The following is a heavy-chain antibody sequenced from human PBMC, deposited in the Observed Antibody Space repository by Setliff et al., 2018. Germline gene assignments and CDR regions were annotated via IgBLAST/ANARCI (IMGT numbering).Heavy chain of an antibody. D-gene: IGHD3-22*01. Sequence: SVKVSCKASGGTFSSYAISWVRQAPGQGLEWMGRIIPIFGTTSYTQKFQGRVTITADEGTNTAYMELSSLRSDDTAMYYCARDRYFYDASGQRSGYYYMDVWGKGTTVSVSS. CDR3: ARDRYFYDASGQRSGYYYMDV. CDR2: IIPIFGTT. J-gene: IGHJ6*03. CDR1: GGTFSSYA. V-gene: IGHV1-69*13.